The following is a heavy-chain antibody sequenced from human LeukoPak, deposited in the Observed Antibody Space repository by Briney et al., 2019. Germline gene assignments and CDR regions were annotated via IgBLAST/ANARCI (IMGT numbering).Heavy chain of an antibody. V-gene: IGHV3-30-3*01. Sequence: GGSLRLSCAASGFTFSSYAMHWVRQAPGKGLEWVAVISYDGSNKYYADSVKGRFTISRDNSKNTLYLQMNSLRAEDTAVYYCARARWFGELFGAFDIWGQGTMVTVSS. D-gene: IGHD3-10*01. CDR3: ARARWFGELFGAFDI. J-gene: IGHJ3*02. CDR2: ISYDGSNK. CDR1: GFTFSSYA.